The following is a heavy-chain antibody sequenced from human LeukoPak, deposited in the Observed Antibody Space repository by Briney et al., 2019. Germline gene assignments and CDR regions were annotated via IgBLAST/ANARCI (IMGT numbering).Heavy chain of an antibody. CDR1: GFTFSSYS. CDR3: ARDSLLWFGESPTDD. J-gene: IGHJ4*02. Sequence: GGSLRLSCAASGFTFSSYSMNWVRQAPGKGLEWVSSISTSSSYIYYADSVKGRFTISRDNAKSSLYLQMNSLRAEDTAVYHCARDSLLWFGESPTDDWGQGTLVTVSS. CDR2: ISTSSSYI. D-gene: IGHD3-10*01. V-gene: IGHV3-21*01.